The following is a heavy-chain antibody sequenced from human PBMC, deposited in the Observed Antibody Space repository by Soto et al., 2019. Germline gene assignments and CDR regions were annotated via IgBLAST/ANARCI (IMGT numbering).Heavy chain of an antibody. D-gene: IGHD6-6*01. Sequence: ASVNVSCKASGYTFTSYSMHWVRQAPGQRLEWMGWINAGNGNTKYSQKFQGRVTITRDTSASTAYMELSSLRSEDTAVYYCAGTQYSSSSKGYYYYGMDVWGQGTTVTVSS. CDR3: AGTQYSSSSKGYYYYGMDV. J-gene: IGHJ6*02. V-gene: IGHV1-3*01. CDR1: GYTFTSYS. CDR2: INAGNGNT.